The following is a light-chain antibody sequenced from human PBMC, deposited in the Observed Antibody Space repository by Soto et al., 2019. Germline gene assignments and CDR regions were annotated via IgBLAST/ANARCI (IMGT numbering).Light chain of an antibody. CDR1: SGDVGGFDY. V-gene: IGLV2-8*01. CDR3: SSYSSRNILL. CDR2: EVT. Sequence: QSALTQPPSESGSPGQSVTISCTGTSGDVGGFDYLSWYQQHPGKAPKLMISEVTQRPPGVPDRFSGSRSGNTASLTISGLQPDDDADYFCSSYSSRNILLFGGGTKVTVL. J-gene: IGLJ2*01.